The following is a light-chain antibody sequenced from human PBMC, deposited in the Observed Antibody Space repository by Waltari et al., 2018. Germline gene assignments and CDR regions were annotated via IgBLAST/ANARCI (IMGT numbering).Light chain of an antibody. Sequence: QSISTPPPPVSWAPGQPVTLPRTGSSPTTGATHAVHWYQDFPGRGPKLLIYGNHHRPSGGPDRCSGSKSGTSASLTITGLQAEDEADYYCQSFDTSLSDGVVFGGGTKV. CDR3: QSFDTSLSDGVV. J-gene: IGLJ2*01. CDR1: SPTTGATHA. V-gene: IGLV1-40*02. CDR2: GNH.